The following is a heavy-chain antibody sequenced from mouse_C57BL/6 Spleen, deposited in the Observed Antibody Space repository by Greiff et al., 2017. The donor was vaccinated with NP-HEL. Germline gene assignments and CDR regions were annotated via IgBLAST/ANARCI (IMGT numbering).Heavy chain of an antibody. CDR2: ISDGGSYT. Sequence: EVQRVESGGGLVKPGGSLKLSCAASGFTFSDYGMHWVRQTPEKRLEWVATISDGGSYTYYPDNVKGRFTISRDNAKNNLYLQMSHLKSEDTAMYYCARDRGYGSSSFDYWGQGTTLTVSS. CDR3: ARDRGYGSSSFDY. CDR1: GFTFSDYG. V-gene: IGHV5-4*01. J-gene: IGHJ2*01. D-gene: IGHD1-1*01.